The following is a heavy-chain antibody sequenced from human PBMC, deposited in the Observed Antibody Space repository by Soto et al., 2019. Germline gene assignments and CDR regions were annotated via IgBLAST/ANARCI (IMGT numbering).Heavy chain of an antibody. CDR3: ARVFPLSYYYYYMDV. CDR2: ISSSSSYI. Sequence: EVQLVESGGGLVKPGGSLRLSCAASGFTFSSYSMNWVRQAPWKGLEWVSSISSSSSYIYYADSVKGRFTISRDNAKNSLYLQMNSLRAEDTAAYYCARVFPLSYYYYYMDVWGKGTTVTVSS. V-gene: IGHV3-21*01. D-gene: IGHD3-9*01. CDR1: GFTFSSYS. J-gene: IGHJ6*03.